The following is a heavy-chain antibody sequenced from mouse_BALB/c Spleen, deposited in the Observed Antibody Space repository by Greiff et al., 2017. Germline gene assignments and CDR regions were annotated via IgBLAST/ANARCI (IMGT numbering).Heavy chain of an antibody. V-gene: IGHV3-2*02. CDR3: ASMGVRREFAY. J-gene: IGHJ3*01. CDR1: GYSITSDYA. CDR2: ISYSGST. D-gene: IGHD2-14*01. Sequence: EVQGVESGPGLVKPSQSLSLTCTVTGYSITSDYAWNWIRQFPGNKLEWMGYISYSGSTSYNPSLKSRISITRDTSKNQFFLQLNSVTTEDTATYYCASMGVRREFAYWGQGTLVTVSA.